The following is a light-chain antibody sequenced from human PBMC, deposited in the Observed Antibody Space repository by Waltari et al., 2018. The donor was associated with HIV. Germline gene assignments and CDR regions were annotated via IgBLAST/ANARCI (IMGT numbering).Light chain of an antibody. CDR1: SRDVGGYNY. CDR3: SSYTSSSTPLYV. V-gene: IGLV2-14*01. Sequence: QSALTQPASVSGSPGQSLTISCTGTSRDVGGYNYVSRYQQHPGKAPKLMIYEVSNRPSGVSNRFSGSKSGNTASLTISGLQAEDEADYYCSSYTSSSTPLYVFGTGTKVTVL. J-gene: IGLJ1*01. CDR2: EVS.